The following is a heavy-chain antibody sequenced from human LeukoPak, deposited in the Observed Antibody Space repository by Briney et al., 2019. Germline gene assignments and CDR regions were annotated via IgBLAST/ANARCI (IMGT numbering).Heavy chain of an antibody. J-gene: IGHJ4*02. V-gene: IGHV3-23*01. Sequence: GGSLRLSCAASGFTFSSYAMNWVRQAPGKGLEWVSAISTRGGTTYYADSVKGRFTISRDDSKNTLYLQMNSLRVEDTAVYYCAKDRWVGATISHYFDYGGEGTLVTVSS. CDR2: ISTRGGTT. CDR3: AKDRWVGATISHYFDY. D-gene: IGHD1-26*01. CDR1: GFTFSSYA.